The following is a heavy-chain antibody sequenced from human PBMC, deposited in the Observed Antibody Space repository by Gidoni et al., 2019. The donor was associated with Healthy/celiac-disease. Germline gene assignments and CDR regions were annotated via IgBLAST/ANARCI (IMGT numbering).Heavy chain of an antibody. D-gene: IGHD7-27*01. Sequence: QVQLVQSGAEVKKPGSSVKVSCKASGGTFSRYAISWVRQAPGQGLEWMGRIIPILGIANYAQKFQGRVTITADKSTSTAYMELSSLRSEDTAVYYCARVLLGRGTTDYYYYGMDVWGQGTTVTVSS. CDR3: ARVLLGRGTTDYYYYGMDV. J-gene: IGHJ6*02. CDR1: GGTFSRYA. CDR2: IIPILGIA. V-gene: IGHV1-69*04.